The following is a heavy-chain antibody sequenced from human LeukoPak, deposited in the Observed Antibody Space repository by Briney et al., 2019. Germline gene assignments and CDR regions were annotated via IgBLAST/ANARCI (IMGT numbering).Heavy chain of an antibody. V-gene: IGHV3-73*01. CDR3: TTVGYDSSGYYGY. Sequence: PGGSLRLSCAASGFTFSGSAMHWVRQASGKGPEWVGRIRSKANSYATAYAASVKGRFTISRDDSKNTAYLQMNSLKTEDTAVYYCTTVGYDSSGYYGYWGQGTLVTVSS. CDR2: IRSKANSYAT. J-gene: IGHJ4*02. D-gene: IGHD3-22*01. CDR1: GFTFSGSA.